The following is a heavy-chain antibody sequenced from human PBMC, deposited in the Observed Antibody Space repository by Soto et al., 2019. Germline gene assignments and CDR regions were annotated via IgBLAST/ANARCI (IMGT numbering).Heavy chain of an antibody. D-gene: IGHD6-13*01. CDR3: ARQSSSWDKWFDP. CDR2: IYYSGST. Sequence: QVQLQESGPGLVKPSETLSLTCTVSGGSINSYYWSWVRQPPGKGLEWIGYIYYSGSTNYNPFLKSRITISVDTSKNQFSLKVSSVTAADTAVYYCARQSSSWDKWFDPWGQGTLVTVSS. J-gene: IGHJ5*02. CDR1: GGSINSYY. V-gene: IGHV4-59*08.